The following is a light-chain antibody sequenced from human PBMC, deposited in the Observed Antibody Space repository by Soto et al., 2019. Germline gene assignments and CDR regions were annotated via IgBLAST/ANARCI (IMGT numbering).Light chain of an antibody. CDR3: QQYGSTPLT. J-gene: IGKJ4*01. V-gene: IGKV3-20*01. Sequence: ESVLTQSPGTLSLSPGARATLSCRASQSVITYLAWYQEKPGQAPRLLIYGASSRATGIPDRFSRSGSWTYFTRTTSTLEPEDVAVYYCQQYGSTPLTFGVGTKVEIK. CDR1: QSVITY. CDR2: GAS.